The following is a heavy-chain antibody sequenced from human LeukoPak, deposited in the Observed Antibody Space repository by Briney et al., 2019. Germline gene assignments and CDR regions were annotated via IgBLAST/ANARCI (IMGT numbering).Heavy chain of an antibody. CDR2: ISSTGSNI. CDR1: GFTFSTYE. Sequence: TGGSLRLSCAASGFTFSTYEMNWVRQAPGKGLEWVSYISSTGSNIYYADSVKGRFTISRDNAKNSLYLQMNSLRAEDTAVYYCARDRGDEYSSGWYDYWGQGTLVTVSS. D-gene: IGHD6-19*01. CDR3: ARDRGDEYSSGWYDY. J-gene: IGHJ4*02. V-gene: IGHV3-48*03.